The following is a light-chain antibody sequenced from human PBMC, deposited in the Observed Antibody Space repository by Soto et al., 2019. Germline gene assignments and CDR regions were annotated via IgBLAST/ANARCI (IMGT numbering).Light chain of an antibody. CDR3: QQYSNWPPIT. J-gene: IGKJ5*01. CDR1: QSVSIH. Sequence: VLTQSPGTLSLSLGERATLSCRASQSVSIHLAWYQKKPGQAPRLLIYDTSTRATGIPARFSGSGSGTELTLTISSLQSEDFAVYYCQQYSNWPPITFGQGTRLEIK. CDR2: DTS. V-gene: IGKV3-15*01.